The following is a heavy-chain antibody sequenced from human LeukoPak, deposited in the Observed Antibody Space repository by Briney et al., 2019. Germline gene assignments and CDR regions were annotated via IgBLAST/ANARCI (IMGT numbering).Heavy chain of an antibody. CDR2: VNQDGTEK. CDR1: GFNFGDSR. CDR3: VKGDWHFEC. Sequence: GGSLGLSCAASGFNFGDSRMTSVRQAPGKGLQWVANVNQDGTEKHFLDSVEGRFTISRDNAKKSLYLQMSSLRPEDTALYFCVKGDWHFECWGQGTLVTVSS. V-gene: IGHV3-7*04. J-gene: IGHJ4*02. D-gene: IGHD3-3*02.